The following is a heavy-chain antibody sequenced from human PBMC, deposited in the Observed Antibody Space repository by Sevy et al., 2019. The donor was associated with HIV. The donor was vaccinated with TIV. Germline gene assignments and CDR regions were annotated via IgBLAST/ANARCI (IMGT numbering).Heavy chain of an antibody. CDR1: GYYFTSYY. Sequence: ASVKVSCKASGYYFTSYYVHWVRQAPGQGLEWMGWINPNGGGTNIGQRFHGRVTMSRDTSITTAYMELIRLRSNDTGVYYCARSMYGSGTYLNDYWGQGTLVTVSS. V-gene: IGHV1-2*02. CDR3: ARSMYGSGTYLNDY. CDR2: INPNGGGT. D-gene: IGHD3-10*01. J-gene: IGHJ4*02.